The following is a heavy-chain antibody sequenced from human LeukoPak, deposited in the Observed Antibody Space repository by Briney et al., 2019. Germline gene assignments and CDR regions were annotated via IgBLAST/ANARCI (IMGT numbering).Heavy chain of an antibody. J-gene: IGHJ4*02. CDR2: IYYTGTT. CDR3: ARLHGLKNYYESSGYYDY. D-gene: IGHD3-22*01. Sequence: PSETLSLTCTISGDSTNTYFWSWIRQPPGKGLEWIGYIYYTGTTNYNPSLKSRVTISVDKSKSQVSLKLSSMTAADTAVYYCARLHGLKNYYESSGYYDYWGQGTLVTVSS. V-gene: IGHV4-59*12. CDR1: GDSTNTYF.